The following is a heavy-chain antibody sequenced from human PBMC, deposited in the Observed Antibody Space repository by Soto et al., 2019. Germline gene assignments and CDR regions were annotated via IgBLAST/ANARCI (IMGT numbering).Heavy chain of an antibody. Sequence: SETLSLTCTVSGGSVSSGSYYWSWIRQPPGKGLEWIGYIYYSGSTNYNPSLKSRVTISVDTSKNQFSLKLSSVTAADTAVYYCARGGGSGSYYKISYYYYYGMDVWGQGTTVTVSS. J-gene: IGHJ6*02. CDR2: IYYSGST. CDR1: GGSVSSGSYY. CDR3: ARGGGSGSYYKISYYYYYGMDV. V-gene: IGHV4-61*01. D-gene: IGHD3-10*01.